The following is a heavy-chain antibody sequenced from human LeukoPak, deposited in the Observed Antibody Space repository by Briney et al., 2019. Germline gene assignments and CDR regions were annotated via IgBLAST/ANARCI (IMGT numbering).Heavy chain of an antibody. Sequence: SETLSLTCSVSGGSISRYYSSWIRQPPGKGLEWIGYGSTNYNHSLKSRVTISVDTSKNQFSVKLSSVTAADTAVYYCARDNRQRCYMDVWGKGTTVTVSS. D-gene: IGHD6-25*01. CDR2: GST. V-gene: IGHV4-59*01. CDR1: GGSISRYY. CDR3: ARDNRQRCYMDV. J-gene: IGHJ6*03.